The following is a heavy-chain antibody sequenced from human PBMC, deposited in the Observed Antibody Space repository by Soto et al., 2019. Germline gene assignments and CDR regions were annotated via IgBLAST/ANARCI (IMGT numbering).Heavy chain of an antibody. CDR1: GYTFTSYY. CDR3: ARELVFSRQLVTYFDY. V-gene: IGHV1-46*01. Sequence: ASVKVSCKASGYTFTSYYMHWVRQAPGQGLEWMGIINPSGGSTSYAQKFQGRVTMTRDTSTSTVYMELSSLRSEDTAVYYCARELVFSRQLVTYFDYWGQGTLVTVSS. J-gene: IGHJ4*02. D-gene: IGHD6-13*01. CDR2: INPSGGST.